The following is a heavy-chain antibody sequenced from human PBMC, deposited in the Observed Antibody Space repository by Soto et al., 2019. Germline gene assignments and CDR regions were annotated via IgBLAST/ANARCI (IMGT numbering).Heavy chain of an antibody. V-gene: IGHV1-46*01. D-gene: IGHD2-2*01. J-gene: IGHJ6*02. CDR2: INPSGGST. CDR1: GYTFTSYY. Sequence: ASVKVSCKASGYTFTSYYMHCVRQAPGQVLEWMGIINPSGGSTSYAQKFQGRVTMTRDTSTSTVYMELSSLRSEDTAVYYCARDQVGVPVAKPGRGYYYGMDVWGQGTTVTVSS. CDR3: ARDQVGVPVAKPGRGYYYGMDV.